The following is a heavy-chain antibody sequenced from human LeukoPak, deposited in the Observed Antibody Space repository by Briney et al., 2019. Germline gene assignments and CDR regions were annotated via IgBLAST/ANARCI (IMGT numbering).Heavy chain of an antibody. CDR1: GGSPSSSY. CDR3: ASGPRYYYYGMDV. J-gene: IGHJ6*02. V-gene: IGHV4-4*07. D-gene: IGHD3/OR15-3a*01. Sequence: PSETLSLTCILSGGSPSSSYWSWIRPPARKGLEWIWRIYTSGSTNYNPSLKSRVTMSVDTSKNQFSLKLSSVTAADTAVHYCASGPRYYYYGMDVWGQGTTVTVSS. CDR2: IYTSGST.